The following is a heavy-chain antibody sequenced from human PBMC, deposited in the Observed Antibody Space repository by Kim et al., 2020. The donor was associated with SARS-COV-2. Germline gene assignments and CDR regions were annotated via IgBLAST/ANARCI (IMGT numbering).Heavy chain of an antibody. CDR1: GFTFSSYG. CDR3: ARVFSGEGLGYMDV. J-gene: IGHJ6*03. CDR2: IWYDGSNK. D-gene: IGHD3-10*01. Sequence: GGSLRLSCAASGFTFSSYGMHWVRQAPGKGLEWVAVIWYDGSNKYYADSVKGRFTISRDNSKNTLYLQMNSLRAEDTAVYYCARVFSGEGLGYMDVWGKGTTVTVSS. V-gene: IGHV3-33*01.